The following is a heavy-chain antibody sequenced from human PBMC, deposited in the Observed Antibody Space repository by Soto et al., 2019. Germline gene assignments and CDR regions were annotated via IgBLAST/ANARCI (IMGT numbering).Heavy chain of an antibody. CDR2: ISGSGGST. D-gene: IGHD3-10*01. Sequence: GGSLRLSCAASGFTFSSYAMSWVRQAPGKGLEWVSGISGSGGSTYYADSVKGRFTISRDNSKNTLYLQMNSLRAEDTAIYYCTKDRYYGSGSYDYWGQGTLVTV. CDR3: TKDRYYGSGSYDY. CDR1: GFTFSSYA. V-gene: IGHV3-23*01. J-gene: IGHJ4*02.